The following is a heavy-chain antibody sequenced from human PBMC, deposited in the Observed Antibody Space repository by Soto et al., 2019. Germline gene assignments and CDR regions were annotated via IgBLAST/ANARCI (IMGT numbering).Heavy chain of an antibody. CDR2: IYYSGST. Sequence: SETLSLPCTVSGGSLSRGSYLLGWLRQAPGKGLEWIGDIYYSGSTNYNPSLKSRITISVDTAKNPFSLKLSSVTAADTAVYYCARGHTYYEPDYWGQGTLVTVSS. J-gene: IGHJ4*02. V-gene: IGHV4-61*01. D-gene: IGHD3-3*01. CDR1: GGSLSRGSYL. CDR3: ARGHTYYEPDY.